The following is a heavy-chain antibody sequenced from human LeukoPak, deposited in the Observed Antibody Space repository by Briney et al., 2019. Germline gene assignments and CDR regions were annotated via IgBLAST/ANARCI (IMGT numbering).Heavy chain of an antibody. CDR3: AILTVTTAY. CDR1: GFTFSSYA. J-gene: IGHJ4*02. V-gene: IGHV3-23*01. Sequence: GGSLRLSCAASGFTFSSYAMSWVRQIPGKGLEWVSGINGNGGSTNYADSVKGRFTISRDNSKNTLYLQMNSLRAEDTAVYYCAILTVTTAYWGQGTLVTVSS. CDR2: INGNGGST. D-gene: IGHD4-17*01.